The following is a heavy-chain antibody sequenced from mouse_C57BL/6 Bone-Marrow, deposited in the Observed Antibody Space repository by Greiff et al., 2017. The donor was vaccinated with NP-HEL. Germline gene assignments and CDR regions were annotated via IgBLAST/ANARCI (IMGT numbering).Heavy chain of an antibody. D-gene: IGHD2-2*01. CDR3: AGGYTVLFAY. CDR2: IWSGGST. CDR1: GFSLTSYG. V-gene: IGHV2-2*01. J-gene: IGHJ3*01. Sequence: QVQLQQSGPGLVQPSQSLSITCTVSGFSLTSYGVHWVRQSPGKGLEWLGVIWSGGSTDYNAAFISRLSISKDNSKSQVFFKMNSLQADDTAIYYCAGGYTVLFAYWGQGTLVTVSA.